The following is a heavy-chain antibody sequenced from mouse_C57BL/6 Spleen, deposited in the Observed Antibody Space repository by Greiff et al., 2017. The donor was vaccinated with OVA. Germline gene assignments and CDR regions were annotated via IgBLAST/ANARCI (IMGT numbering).Heavy chain of an antibody. D-gene: IGHD1-1*01. J-gene: IGHJ3*01. CDR2: LDPETGGT. CDR3: TLYCGSSFAY. CDR1: GYTFTDYE. Sequence: VQLQQSGAELVRPGASVTLSCKASGYTFTDYEMHWVKQTPVHGLEWIGALDPETGGTAYNQKFKGKAILTADKSSSTAYMELRSLTAEDAAVYYCTLYCGSSFAYWGQGTLVTVSA. V-gene: IGHV1-15*01.